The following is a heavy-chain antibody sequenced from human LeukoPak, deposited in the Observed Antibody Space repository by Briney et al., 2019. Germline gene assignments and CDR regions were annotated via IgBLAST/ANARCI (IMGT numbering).Heavy chain of an antibody. CDR1: GGSISSGDYS. J-gene: IGHJ4*02. D-gene: IGHD3-10*01. CDR3: ARANGYYGSGSPYFDY. CDR2: IYHSGST. V-gene: IGHV4-30-2*01. Sequence: SETLSLTCAVSGGSISSGDYSWSWIRQPPGEGLEWIGYIYHSGSTDYNPSLQRRVTISVDKSKNQFSLKLSSVTAADTAVYYCARANGYYGSGSPYFDYWGQGTLVTVSS.